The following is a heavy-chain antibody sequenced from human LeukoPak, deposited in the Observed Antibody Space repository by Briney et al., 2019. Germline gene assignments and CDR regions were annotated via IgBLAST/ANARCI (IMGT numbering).Heavy chain of an antibody. CDR1: GFTFYSYW. J-gene: IGHJ4*02. CDR3: ARDAAGSSWTDY. CDR2: IRQDGSEK. D-gene: IGHD6-13*01. V-gene: IGHV3-7*01. Sequence: PGGSLRLSCAASGFTFYSYWMSWVRQAPGKGLEWVANIRQDGSEKYYVDSVKGRVTISRDNAKNLLYLQMNSLRAEDTAVYYCARDAAGSSWTDYSGQGTLVTVSS.